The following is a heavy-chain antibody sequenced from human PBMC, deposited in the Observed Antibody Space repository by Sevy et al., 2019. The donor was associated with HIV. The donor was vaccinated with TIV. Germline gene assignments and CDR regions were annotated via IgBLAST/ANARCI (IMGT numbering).Heavy chain of an antibody. CDR1: GFTFSSYS. V-gene: IGHV3-30-3*01. Sequence: GSLKLSCATSGFTFSSYSMHWVRQAPGKGLEGVATISYDGSNKHYADSVKGRFTISSDNFKNSLSLKMNSQRAEDTALYYCALERLSSDVAEYFQNWGQGTLVTVSS. J-gene: IGHJ1*01. CDR2: ISYDGSNK. CDR3: ALERLSSDVAEYFQN. D-gene: IGHD1-1*01.